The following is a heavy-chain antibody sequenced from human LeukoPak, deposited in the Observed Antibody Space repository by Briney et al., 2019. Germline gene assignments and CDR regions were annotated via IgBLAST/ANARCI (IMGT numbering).Heavy chain of an antibody. CDR1: GGSISSSNW. J-gene: IGHJ3*02. D-gene: IGHD6-13*01. V-gene: IGHV4-4*02. CDR3: ASSSSWSLGAFDI. Sequence: PSETLSLTCAVSGGSISSSNWWSWVRQPPGKGLEWIGEIYHSGSTNYNPSLKSRVTISVDKSKNQFSLKLSSVTAADTAVYYCASSSSWSLGAFDIWGQGTMVTVSS. CDR2: IYHSGST.